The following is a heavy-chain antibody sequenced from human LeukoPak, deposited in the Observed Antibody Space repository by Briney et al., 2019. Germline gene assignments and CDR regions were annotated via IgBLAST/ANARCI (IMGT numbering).Heavy chain of an antibody. Sequence: GGSLRLSCAAAGFTFSSYWMSWVRQAPGKGLEWVANIKQDGSEKYYVDSVKGRFTISRDNAKNSLYLQMNSLRAEDTAVYYCARDYYDYVWGSYRYTFDYWGQGTLVTVSS. CDR1: GFTFSSYW. D-gene: IGHD3-16*02. CDR2: IKQDGSEK. V-gene: IGHV3-7*01. CDR3: ARDYYDYVWGSYRYTFDY. J-gene: IGHJ4*02.